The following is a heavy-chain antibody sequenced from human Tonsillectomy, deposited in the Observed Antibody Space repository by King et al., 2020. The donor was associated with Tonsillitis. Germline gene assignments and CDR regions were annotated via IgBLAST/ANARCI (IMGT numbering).Heavy chain of an antibody. J-gene: IGHJ6*02. CDR1: GFTFSSYG. D-gene: IGHD3-10*01. CDR2: IRFDGGEK. Sequence: VQLVESGGGVVQPGGSLRLSCAASGFTFSSYGIHWVRQAPGKGLEWVAFIRFDGGEKYYTDSVKGRFNISRDNSKNTLYLEMNSLIAEDTAMYYCAKNLVRGSGNYYNRYSYYDMDVWGQGTTVTVSS. V-gene: IGHV3-30*02. CDR3: AKNLVRGSGNYYNRYSYYDMDV.